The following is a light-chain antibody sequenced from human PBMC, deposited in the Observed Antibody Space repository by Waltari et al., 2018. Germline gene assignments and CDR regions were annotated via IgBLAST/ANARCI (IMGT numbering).Light chain of an antibody. Sequence: EIVLTQSQGTASLSPGERVTLPCRTSKSVGSSSLAWYQQKPGQAPRLVIYRASRRATGIPDRFSGSGSGTDFSLTISRLEPEDFAVYYCQQHGTLPATFGQGTKVEIK. CDR2: RAS. V-gene: IGKV3-20*01. CDR1: KSVGSSS. CDR3: QQHGTLPAT. J-gene: IGKJ1*01.